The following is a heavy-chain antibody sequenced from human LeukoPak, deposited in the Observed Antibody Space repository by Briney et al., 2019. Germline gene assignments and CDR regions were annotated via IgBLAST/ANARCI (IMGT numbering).Heavy chain of an antibody. CDR1: GFTFSSYG. D-gene: IGHD3-22*01. V-gene: IGHV3-30*18. CDR3: AKVSITMIDYFDY. J-gene: IGHJ4*02. CDR2: ISYDGSNK. Sequence: GGSLRLSCAASGFTFSSYGMHWVRQAPGKGLKWVAVISYDGSNKYYADSVKGRFTISRDNSKNTLYLQMNSLRAEDTAVYYCAKVSITMIDYFDYWGQGTLVTVSS.